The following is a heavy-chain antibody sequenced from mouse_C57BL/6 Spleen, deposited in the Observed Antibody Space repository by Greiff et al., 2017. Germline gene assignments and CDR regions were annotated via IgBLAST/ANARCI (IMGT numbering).Heavy chain of an antibody. CDR1: GYTFTSYW. CDR3: ASLITTDSRGAWFAY. D-gene: IGHD1-1*01. Sequence: VQLQQPGAELVMPGASVKLSCKASGYTFTSYWMHWVKQRPGQGLEWIGEIDPSDSYTNYNQKLKGKSTLTVDKSSSTAYMQLSSLTSEDSAVYYGASLITTDSRGAWFAYWGQGTLVTVTA. V-gene: IGHV1-69*01. J-gene: IGHJ3*01. CDR2: IDPSDSYT.